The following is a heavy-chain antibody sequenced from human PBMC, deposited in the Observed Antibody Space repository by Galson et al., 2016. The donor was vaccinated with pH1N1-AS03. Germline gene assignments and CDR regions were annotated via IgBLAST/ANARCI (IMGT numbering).Heavy chain of an antibody. Sequence: SVKVSCKASGYSFTSYAIQWVRQAPGQGLEWMGWINVGDGHTKYSQKFQGRVTITRDTSANTAYMDLSSLRSEDTAFYYCARSGWHPSHYYDSHALGYWCQGTLVTVSS. CDR1: GYSFTSYA. D-gene: IGHD3-22*01. CDR2: INVGDGHT. J-gene: IGHJ4*02. CDR3: ARSGWHPSHYYDSHALGY. V-gene: IGHV1-3*01.